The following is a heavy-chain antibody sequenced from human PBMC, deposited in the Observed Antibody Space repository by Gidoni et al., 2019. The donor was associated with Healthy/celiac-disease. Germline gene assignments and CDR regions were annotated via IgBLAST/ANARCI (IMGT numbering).Heavy chain of an antibody. CDR3: AKDTSNYDFWSGYSNFDY. Sequence: EVQLLESGGGLVQPGGSLRLSSAASGFTFSSYAMRWVRQAPGKGLEWVSGISGSGGSTYYADSVKGRFTISRDNSKNTLYLQMNSLRAEDTAVYYCAKDTSNYDFWSGYSNFDYWGQGTLVTVSS. CDR2: ISGSGGST. CDR1: GFTFSSYA. V-gene: IGHV3-23*01. D-gene: IGHD3-3*01. J-gene: IGHJ4*02.